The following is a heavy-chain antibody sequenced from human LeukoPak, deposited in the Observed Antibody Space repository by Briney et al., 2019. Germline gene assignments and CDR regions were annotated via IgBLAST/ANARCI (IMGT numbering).Heavy chain of an antibody. V-gene: IGHV3-30*02. CDR2: IRYDGSNK. CDR3: AKDNYDSSGYYYYYYMDV. CDR1: GFTFGSYW. J-gene: IGHJ6*03. D-gene: IGHD3-22*01. Sequence: PGGSLRLSCAASGFTFGSYWMHWVRQAPGKGLEWVAFIRYDGSNKYYADSVKGRFTISRDNSKNTLYLQMNGLRAEDTAVYYCAKDNYDSSGYYYYYYMDVWGKGTTVTVSS.